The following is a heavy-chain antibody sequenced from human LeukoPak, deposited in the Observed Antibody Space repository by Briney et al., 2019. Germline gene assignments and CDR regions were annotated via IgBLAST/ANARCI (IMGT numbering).Heavy chain of an antibody. V-gene: IGHV3-23*01. CDR1: GFTFSDYA. J-gene: IGHJ5*02. CDR3: AQDRSLLYSRWFDP. Sequence: GGSLRLSCEASGFTFSDYAMSWVRQAPGKGLEWVSSISGGGGTTYYADSLKGRFTISRDNSKDTLYLQVNSLRVEDTAVYYCAQDRSLLYSRWFDPWGQGTLVTVSS. D-gene: IGHD1-26*01. CDR2: ISGGGGTT.